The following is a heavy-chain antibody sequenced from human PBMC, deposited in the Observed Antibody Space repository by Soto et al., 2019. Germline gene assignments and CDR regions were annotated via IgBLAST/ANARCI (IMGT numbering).Heavy chain of an antibody. CDR3: ARQKDIVVVPAAPGGYYYMDV. V-gene: IGHV3-21*01. D-gene: IGHD2-2*01. CDR1: GFTFSSYS. CDR2: ISSSSSYI. Sequence: EVQLVESGGGLVKPGGSLRLSCAASGFTFSSYSMNWVRQAPGKGLEWVSSISSSSSYIYYADSVKGRFTISRDNAKNSLYLQMNSVRAEDTAVYYCARQKDIVVVPAAPGGYYYMDVWGKGTTVTVSS. J-gene: IGHJ6*03.